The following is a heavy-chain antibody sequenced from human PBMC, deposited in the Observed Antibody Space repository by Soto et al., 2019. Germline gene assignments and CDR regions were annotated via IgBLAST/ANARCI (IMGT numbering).Heavy chain of an antibody. CDR1: GGTFTNYV. Sequence: QVQLVQSGAEVRKPGSSVKVSCKISGGTFTNYVISWLRQAPGQGLEWMGGLLPIFGAANLAQKFQGRVTITADESTSTVNMELSSLTSEDKAVYYWATSRSAPNVHPWGQGTLVTVSS. D-gene: IGHD6-6*01. CDR3: ATSRSAPNVHP. V-gene: IGHV1-69*01. CDR2: LLPIFGAA. J-gene: IGHJ5*02.